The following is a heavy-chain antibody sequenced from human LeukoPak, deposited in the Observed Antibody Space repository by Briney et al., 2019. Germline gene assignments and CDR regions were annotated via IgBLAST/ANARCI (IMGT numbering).Heavy chain of an antibody. Sequence: GGSLRLSCAASGFTFDDYAMHWVRHAPGKGLEWVSGISWNSGSIIYADSVKGRFTIYRDNDKNSLYLQMNSLRAEDTALYYCAKATMVRAWFDYWGQGTLVTVSS. V-gene: IGHV3-9*01. J-gene: IGHJ4*02. D-gene: IGHD3-10*01. CDR1: GFTFDDYA. CDR2: ISWNSGSI. CDR3: AKATMVRAWFDY.